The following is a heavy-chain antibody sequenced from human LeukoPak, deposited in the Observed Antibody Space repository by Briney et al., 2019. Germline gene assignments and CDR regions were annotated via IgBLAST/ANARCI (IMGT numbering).Heavy chain of an antibody. CDR3: ARSGHWSAAYYYYMDV. V-gene: IGHV3-11*01. Sequence: PGGSLRLSCAASGFTVSDYSMSWIRQAPGEGLEWVSYIRSSVTTIYYADSVQGRFTISRDNAKNSLYLQMNSLRAEDTAVYYCARSGHWSAAYYYYMDVWGKGTTVTVSS. CDR1: GFTVSDYS. D-gene: IGHD3-3*02. J-gene: IGHJ6*03. CDR2: IRSSVTTI.